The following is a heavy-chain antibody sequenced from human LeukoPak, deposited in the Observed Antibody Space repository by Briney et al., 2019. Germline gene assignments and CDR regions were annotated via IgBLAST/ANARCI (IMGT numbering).Heavy chain of an antibody. J-gene: IGHJ3*02. Sequence: SETLSLTCTVSGGSISSYYWSWIRQPAGKGLEWIGRIYTSGSTNYNPSLKSRVTISVDTSKNQFSLKLSSVTAADTAVYYCARRLGSRALGELSFVFSWFAFDIWGQGTMVTVSS. V-gene: IGHV4-4*07. CDR1: GGSISSYY. D-gene: IGHD3-16*02. CDR2: IYTSGST. CDR3: ARRLGSRALGELSFVFSWFAFDI.